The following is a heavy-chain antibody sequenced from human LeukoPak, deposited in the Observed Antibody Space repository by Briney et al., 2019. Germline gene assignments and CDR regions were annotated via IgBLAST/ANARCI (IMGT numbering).Heavy chain of an antibody. J-gene: IGHJ4*02. CDR1: GFVFSRDN. CDR3: VREVGRPKTFYFDS. V-gene: IGHV3-48*04. CDR2: ISEAI. D-gene: IGHD3-16*01. Sequence: GGSLRLSCIASGFVFSRDNMNWVRRAPGKGLEWVAHISEAIYYADSVQGRFTISRDNAKNSLYLQMSNLRAEDTAMYYCVREVGRPKTFYFDSWGRGTPVTVSS.